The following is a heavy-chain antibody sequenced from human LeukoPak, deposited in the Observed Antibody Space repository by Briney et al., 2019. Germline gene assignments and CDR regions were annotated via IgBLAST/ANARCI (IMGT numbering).Heavy chain of an antibody. J-gene: IGHJ5*02. CDR3: ARQVTAAAAAPPHGFDP. V-gene: IGHV4-39*01. CDR2: IYYSGST. CDR1: GGSISSSSYY. D-gene: IGHD6-13*01. Sequence: PSETLSLTCTVSGGSISSSSYYWGWIRQPPGKGLEWIGSIYYSGSTYYNPSLKSRVTISVDTSKNQFSLRLSSVTAADTTVYYCARQVTAAAAAPPHGFDPWGQGTLVTVSS.